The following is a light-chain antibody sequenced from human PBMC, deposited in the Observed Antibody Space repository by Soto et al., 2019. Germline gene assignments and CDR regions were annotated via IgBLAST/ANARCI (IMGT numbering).Light chain of an antibody. V-gene: IGKV3-11*01. CDR2: DAS. Sequence: EIVLTQSPATLSLSPGERATLSCRASQSVSGYLAWYQQKAGQAPRLLIYDASNRATGIPARFSGSGSGTDFTLTISSLASEDFAVYYCQQRGTWPPTITFGQGTLLDIK. CDR3: QQRGTWPPTIT. CDR1: QSVSGY. J-gene: IGKJ5*01.